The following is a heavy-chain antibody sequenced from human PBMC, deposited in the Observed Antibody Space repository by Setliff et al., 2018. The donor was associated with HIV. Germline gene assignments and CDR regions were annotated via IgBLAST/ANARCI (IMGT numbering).Heavy chain of an antibody. V-gene: IGHV1-2*06. CDR3: ASGFRATVPDY. CDR1: GYTITTYY. D-gene: IGHD4-17*01. Sequence: ASVKVSCKASGYTITTYYIHWVRQAPGQGLEWMGRINPNNGDTDYAPKFQGRVTMTRDTSTSTVYMELSSLAYEDTAIYYCASGFRATVPDYWGQGTLVTVSS. J-gene: IGHJ4*02. CDR2: INPNNGDT.